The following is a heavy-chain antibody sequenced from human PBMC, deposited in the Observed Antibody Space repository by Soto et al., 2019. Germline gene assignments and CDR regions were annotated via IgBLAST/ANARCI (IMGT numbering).Heavy chain of an antibody. CDR3: ARSQTTVTSYDY. D-gene: IGHD4-17*01. CDR2: IHYSGST. J-gene: IGHJ4*02. Sequence: PSETLSLTCTVSGGSISSYFWSWIRQPPGRGLEWIGHIHYSGSTYYNPSLKSRVTISVDRSKNQFSLKLSSVTAADTAVYYCARSQTTVTSYDYWXQGTLVTSPQ. CDR1: GGSISSYF. V-gene: IGHV4-59*12.